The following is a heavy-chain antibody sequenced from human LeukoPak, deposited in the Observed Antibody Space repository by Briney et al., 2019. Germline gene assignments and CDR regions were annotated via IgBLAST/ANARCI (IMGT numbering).Heavy chain of an antibody. CDR2: ISYDGSNK. J-gene: IGHJ4*02. CDR1: GFTFSSYG. Sequence: GGSLRLSCAASGFTFSSYGMHWVRQAPGKGLEWVAVISYDGSNKYYADSVKGRFTISRDNSKNTLYLQMNSLRAEDTAVYYCAKDQVAAAGTFDYWGQGTLVTVSS. CDR3: AKDQVAAAGTFDY. D-gene: IGHD6-13*01. V-gene: IGHV3-30*18.